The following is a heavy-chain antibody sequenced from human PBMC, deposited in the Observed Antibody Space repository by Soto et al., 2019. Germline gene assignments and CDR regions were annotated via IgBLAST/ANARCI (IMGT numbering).Heavy chain of an antibody. CDR3: ARLLRFLEWLLYYGMDF. CDR1: GFTFSDYY. CDR2: ISSSGSTI. J-gene: IGHJ6*02. Sequence: GGSLRLSCAASGFTFSDYYMSWIRQAPGKGLEWVSYISSSGSTIYYADSVKGRFTISRDNANNALYLQMNSLRAEDTAVYYCARLLRFLEWLLYYGMDFWGQGTTVTVSS. V-gene: IGHV3-11*01. D-gene: IGHD3-3*01.